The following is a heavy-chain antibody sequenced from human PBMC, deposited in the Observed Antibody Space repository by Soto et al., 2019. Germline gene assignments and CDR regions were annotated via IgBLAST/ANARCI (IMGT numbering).Heavy chain of an antibody. CDR1: GFMLDSYP. J-gene: IGHJ4*02. Sequence: PGGSLRLSCVGSGFMLDSYPMNWVRQAPGKGLEWVSYINSGSDSIYYAESVKGRFTISRDNARNSLSLQMNSLSDEDTAVYYCAKSGDSAGWGIDFWGQGTLVTVSS. CDR3: AKSGDSAGWGIDF. V-gene: IGHV3-48*02. D-gene: IGHD6-19*01. CDR2: INSGSDSI.